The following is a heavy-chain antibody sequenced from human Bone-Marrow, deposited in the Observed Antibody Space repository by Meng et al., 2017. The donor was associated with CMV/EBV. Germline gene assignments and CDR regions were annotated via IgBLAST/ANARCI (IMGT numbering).Heavy chain of an antibody. D-gene: IGHD6-13*01. CDR1: GFTFSSYG. V-gene: IGHV3-30*02. CDR3: ARGLLWGWEQLVGYYFDY. CDR2: IRYDGSDK. J-gene: IGHJ4*02. Sequence: GESLKISCAASGFTFSSYGMHWVRQAPGKGLEWVAFIRYDGSDKYYANSVKGRFTISRDTSENTLYLQMNSLRAEDTAVYFCARGLLWGWEQLVGYYFDYWGQGTLVTVSS.